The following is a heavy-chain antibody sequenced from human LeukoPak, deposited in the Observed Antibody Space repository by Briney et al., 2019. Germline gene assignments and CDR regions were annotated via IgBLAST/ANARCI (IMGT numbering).Heavy chain of an antibody. CDR2: IKQDGSEK. CDR1: GFTFSTYW. Sequence: GGSLRLSCAASGFTFSTYWMSWVRQAPGKGLEWVANIKQDGSEKYCVDSVKGRFTISRDNAKNSLYLQMNSLRAEDTAVYYCVRDRGYCSGGTCYALWDYWGQGTLVTVSS. CDR3: VRDRGYCSGGTCYALWDY. D-gene: IGHD2-15*01. J-gene: IGHJ4*02. V-gene: IGHV3-7*03.